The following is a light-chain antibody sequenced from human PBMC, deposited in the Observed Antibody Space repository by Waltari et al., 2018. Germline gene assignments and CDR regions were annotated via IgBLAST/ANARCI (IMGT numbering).Light chain of an antibody. V-gene: IGKV1-39*01. CDR3: QQGYMTPRT. CDR2: ATS. CDR1: QSVRNF. Sequence: DIQMTQSPSSLSASVGDRVTITCRASQSVRNFLNWYQQEPGKAPKLLIYATSSVQTGVPSRFSGSGAGTDFTLSISSLQPEDFAIYFCQQGYMTPRTFGQGTKVEIK. J-gene: IGKJ1*01.